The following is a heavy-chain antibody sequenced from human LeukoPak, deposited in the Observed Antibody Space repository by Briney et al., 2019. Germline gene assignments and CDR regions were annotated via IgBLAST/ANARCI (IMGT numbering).Heavy chain of an antibody. V-gene: IGHV3-23*01. CDR1: GFTFSSYA. Sequence: PGGSLRLSCAASGFTFSSYAMSWVRQAPGKGLEWVSAISGSGGSTYYADSVRGRFTISRDNSKNTLYLQMNSLRAEDTAVYYCAKRQDGSGSYAFDYWGQGTLVTVSS. CDR3: AKRQDGSGSYAFDY. D-gene: IGHD3-10*01. CDR2: ISGSGGST. J-gene: IGHJ4*02.